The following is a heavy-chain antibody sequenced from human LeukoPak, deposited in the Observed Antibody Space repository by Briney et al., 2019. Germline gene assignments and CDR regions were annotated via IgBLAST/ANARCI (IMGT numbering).Heavy chain of an antibody. J-gene: IGHJ6*01. V-gene: IGHV3-53*01. CDR2: IYSGGST. CDR3: AREPPDYYYYGMDV. CDR1: GFTVSSNY. Sequence: GGSLRLSCAASGFTVSSNYMSWVRQAPGKGLEWVSVIYSGGSTYYADSVKGRFTISRDSSKNTLYLQMNSLRAEDTAVYYCAREPPDYYYYGMDVWGQGTTVTVSS.